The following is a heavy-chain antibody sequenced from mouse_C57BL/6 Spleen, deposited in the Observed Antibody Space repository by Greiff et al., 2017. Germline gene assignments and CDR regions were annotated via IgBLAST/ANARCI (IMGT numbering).Heavy chain of an antibody. V-gene: IGHV1-81*01. Sequence: QVQLQQSGAELARPGASVKLSCKASGYTFTSYGISWVKQRTGQSLEWIGEIYPRSGNTYYNEKFKGKATLTADKSSSTAYMELRSLTSEDSAVYFCARDGSSYPYAMDYWGQGTSVTVSS. CDR2: IYPRSGNT. D-gene: IGHD1-1*01. J-gene: IGHJ4*01. CDR3: ARDGSSYPYAMDY. CDR1: GYTFTSYG.